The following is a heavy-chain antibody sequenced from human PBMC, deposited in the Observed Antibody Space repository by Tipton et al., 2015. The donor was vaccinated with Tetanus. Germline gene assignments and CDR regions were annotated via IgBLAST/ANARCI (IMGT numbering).Heavy chain of an antibody. CDR3: ASLPKHWLAPRGAP. J-gene: IGHJ5*02. CDR1: GGSFSGNY. Sequence: TLSLTCAVSGGSFSGNYWSWIRQPPGKGLEWIGEINHRGGNMYNPSLKSRVTISGDTSKNQFSLNLTSVTAADTAIYYCASLPKHWLAPRGAPWGQGTLVTVSS. V-gene: IGHV4-34*01. CDR2: INHRGGN. D-gene: IGHD6-19*01.